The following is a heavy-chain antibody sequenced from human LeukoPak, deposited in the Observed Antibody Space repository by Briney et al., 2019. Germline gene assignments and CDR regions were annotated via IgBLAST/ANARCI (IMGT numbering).Heavy chain of an antibody. V-gene: IGHV3-74*01. Sequence: GGSLRLSCAASGFTLSKHWMHWVRHAPGKGLVWVSRINSDETILQYADSVKGRFTISRDTAKNTLYLQMNSLRAEDTAVYYCARVIVGGTGFDCWGQGTLVTVSS. J-gene: IGHJ4*02. D-gene: IGHD1-26*01. CDR2: INSDETIL. CDR1: GFTLSKHW. CDR3: ARVIVGGTGFDC.